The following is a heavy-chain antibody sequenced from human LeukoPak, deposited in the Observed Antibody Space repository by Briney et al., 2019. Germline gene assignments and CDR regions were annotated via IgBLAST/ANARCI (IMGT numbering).Heavy chain of an antibody. J-gene: IGHJ2*01. CDR2: IYYSGST. V-gene: IGHV4-30-4*01. CDR1: GGSISSGDYY. CDR3: ARDPYCSGGSCYWRAYWYFDL. Sequence: SETLSLNCTVSGGSISSGDYYWSWIRQPPGKGLEWIGYIYYSGSTYYNPSLKSRVTISVDTSKNQFSLKLSSVTAADTAVYYCARDPYCSGGSCYWRAYWYFDLWGRGTLVTASS. D-gene: IGHD2-15*01.